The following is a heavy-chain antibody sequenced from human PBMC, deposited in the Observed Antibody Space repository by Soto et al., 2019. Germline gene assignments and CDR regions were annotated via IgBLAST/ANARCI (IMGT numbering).Heavy chain of an antibody. CDR3: TTDPVTMIVVVPSSG. V-gene: IGHV3-15*01. D-gene: IGHD3-22*01. J-gene: IGHJ4*02. CDR2: IKSKTDGGTT. CDR1: GFTFSNAW. Sequence: GGSLRLSCAASGFTFSNAWMTWVRQAPGKGLEWVGRIKSKTDGGTTDYAVPVKGRFTISRDDSKNTLYLQMNSLKTEDTAVYYCTTDPVTMIVVVPSSGWGQGTLVTVSS.